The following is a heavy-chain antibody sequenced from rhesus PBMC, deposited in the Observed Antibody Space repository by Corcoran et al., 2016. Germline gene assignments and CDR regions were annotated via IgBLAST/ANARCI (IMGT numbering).Heavy chain of an antibody. CDR1: GFIFSDYF. CDR3: TTGGVGQRYDY. CDR2: IRDKASGGTP. Sequence: VQLVESGGGLVQPGGSLRLSCAGCGFIFSDYFLSWVRQGPGPGLDWVGVIRDKASGGTPEYGASVKGRFTISRDDSKNIVYLQMNGLKTEDTATYYCTTGGVGQRYDYWGQGVLVTVSS. D-gene: IGHD1-44*01. V-gene: IGHV3-184*02. J-gene: IGHJ4*01.